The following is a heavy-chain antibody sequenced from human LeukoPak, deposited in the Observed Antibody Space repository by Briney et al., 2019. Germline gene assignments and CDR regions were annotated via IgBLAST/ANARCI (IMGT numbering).Heavy chain of an antibody. Sequence: GGSLRLSCTASGFPFSSYAMNWVRQAPGKGLEWVSAISGSDGSTYYADSVKGRFTISRDDSKNTLYLQMNSLRAEDTAVYYCARDSCGGDCAWPQYFQHWGQGTLVTVSS. V-gene: IGHV3-23*01. CDR2: ISGSDGST. CDR1: GFPFSSYA. D-gene: IGHD2-21*02. J-gene: IGHJ1*01. CDR3: ARDSCGGDCAWPQYFQH.